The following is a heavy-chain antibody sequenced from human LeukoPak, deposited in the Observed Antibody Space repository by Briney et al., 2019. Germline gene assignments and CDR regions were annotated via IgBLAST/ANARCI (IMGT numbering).Heavy chain of an antibody. Sequence: ASVKVSCKASEDTFTGYYIHWVRQAPGQGLEWLGWINANTGGTSYAQKFQAGVTITRNTSINTAYIELSRLRSGDTAVYYCAKVREGGYSSKPFDLWGQGTMVTVSS. CDR1: EDTFTGYY. CDR2: INANTGGT. J-gene: IGHJ3*01. CDR3: AKVREGGYSSKPFDL. D-gene: IGHD5-18*01. V-gene: IGHV1-2*02.